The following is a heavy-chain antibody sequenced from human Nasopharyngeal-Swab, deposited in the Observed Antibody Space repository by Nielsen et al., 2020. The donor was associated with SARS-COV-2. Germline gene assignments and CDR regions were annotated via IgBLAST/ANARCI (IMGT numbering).Heavy chain of an antibody. Sequence: GESLKISCVGTGFTFSSFLMNWVRQAPGKGLEWVANINGDGSARYYVDSVRGRFTVSRDNAKNSLYLQMNSLRVEDTALYYCAGESGPNGFDIWGQGAMITVSS. J-gene: IGHJ3*02. CDR1: GFTFSSFL. D-gene: IGHD2-15*01. CDR3: AGESGPNGFDI. V-gene: IGHV3-7*01. CDR2: INGDGSAR.